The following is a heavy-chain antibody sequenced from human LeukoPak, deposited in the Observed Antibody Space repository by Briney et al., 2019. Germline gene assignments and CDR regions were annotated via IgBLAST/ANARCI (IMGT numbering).Heavy chain of an antibody. CDR2: INAGNGKT. Sequence: SVNVSCKSSGYIFSDYAIQWVRQAPGQGLEGMGWINAGNGKTKYSQKFQDRVTITRDTSESPAYMELSGLRSEDTAVYYCARARWTSTVTTYYIDYWGQGTLVTVSS. CDR3: ARARWTSTVTTYYIDY. V-gene: IGHV1-3*01. CDR1: GYIFSDYA. D-gene: IGHD4-17*01. J-gene: IGHJ4*02.